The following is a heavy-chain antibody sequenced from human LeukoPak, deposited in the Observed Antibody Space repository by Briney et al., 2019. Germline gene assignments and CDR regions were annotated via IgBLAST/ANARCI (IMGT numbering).Heavy chain of an antibody. D-gene: IGHD6-25*01. Sequence: GGSLRLSCAASGFTLSSYAMSWVRQAPGKGLEWVSTISDSGARTNYADSAKGRFTISGDNSMNTLYLQMNSLRADDTAVYYCASDYFLDYWGQGTLVTVSS. CDR1: GFTLSSYA. J-gene: IGHJ4*02. V-gene: IGHV3-23*01. CDR3: ASDYFLDY. CDR2: ISDSGART.